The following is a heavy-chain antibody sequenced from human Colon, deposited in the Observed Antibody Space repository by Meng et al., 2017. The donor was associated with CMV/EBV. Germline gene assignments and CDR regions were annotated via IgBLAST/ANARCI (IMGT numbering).Heavy chain of an antibody. J-gene: IGHJ4*02. Sequence: GGSLRLSCAAAGFSFTSFWMAWVRQAPGKGLEWVAAIRQGGGDTYYGDSVKGRFTISRDNDKDTLFLQMSSLRVEDTAVYYCAHAHCSSTSCYPDYWGQGTLVTVSS. D-gene: IGHD2-2*01. CDR3: AHAHCSSTSCYPDY. V-gene: IGHV3-7*01. CDR1: GFSFTSFW. CDR2: IRQGGGDT.